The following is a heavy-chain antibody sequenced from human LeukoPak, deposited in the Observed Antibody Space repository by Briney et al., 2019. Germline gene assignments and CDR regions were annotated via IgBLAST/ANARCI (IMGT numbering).Heavy chain of an antibody. CDR2: IYYSGST. D-gene: IGHD6-13*01. CDR1: GGSISSYY. J-gene: IGHJ5*02. V-gene: IGHV4-59*01. Sequence: SETLSLTCTVSGGSISSYYWSWIRQPPGEGLEWIGYIYYSGSTNYNPSLKSRVTISVDTSKNQFSLKLSSVTAADTAVYYCARSAYSSSWYNWFDPWGQGTLVTVSS. CDR3: ARSAYSSSWYNWFDP.